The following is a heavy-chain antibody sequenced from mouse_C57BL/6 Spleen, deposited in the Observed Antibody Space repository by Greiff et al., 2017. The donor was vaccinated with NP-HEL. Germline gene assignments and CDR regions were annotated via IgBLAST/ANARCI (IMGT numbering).Heavy chain of an antibody. CDR1: GYSFTGYY. Sequence: VQLQQSGPELVKPGASVKISCKASGYSFTGYYMNWVKQSPEKSLEWIGEINPSTGGTTYNQKFKAKATLTVDKSSSTAYMQLKSLTSEDSAVYYCARSRSFDYWGQGTTLTVSS. CDR2: INPSTGGT. V-gene: IGHV1-42*01. CDR3: ARSRSFDY. J-gene: IGHJ2*01.